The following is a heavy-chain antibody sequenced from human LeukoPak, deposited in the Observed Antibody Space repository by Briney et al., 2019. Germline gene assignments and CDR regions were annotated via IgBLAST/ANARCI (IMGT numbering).Heavy chain of an antibody. J-gene: IGHJ4*02. CDR2: ITGSGDGT. CDR1: GFTFSTYA. Sequence: GETLRPSCAASGFTFSTYAMTWVRQAPGKGLEWVSSITGSGDGTSAADSVKGRFSISRDNSKNTLYLQMNSLRVEDTAVYYCAKAGLVRGGALDSWGQGTLVTVSS. V-gene: IGHV3-23*01. CDR3: AKAGLVRGGALDS. D-gene: IGHD4/OR15-4a*01.